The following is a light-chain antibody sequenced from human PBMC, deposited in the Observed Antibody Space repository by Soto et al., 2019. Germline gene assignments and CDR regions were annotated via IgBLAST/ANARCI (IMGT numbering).Light chain of an antibody. J-gene: IGLJ1*01. Sequence: QSVLTQPASVSGSPGQSITISCTGTSSDVGDYNYVSWYQQHPGKAPKLMIFDVSSRPSGVSNRFSGSKSGNTASLTISGLQAEDEADYYCSSYTSSSTRVFGTGTKLTVL. V-gene: IGLV2-14*01. CDR3: SSYTSSSTRV. CDR1: SSDVGDYNY. CDR2: DVS.